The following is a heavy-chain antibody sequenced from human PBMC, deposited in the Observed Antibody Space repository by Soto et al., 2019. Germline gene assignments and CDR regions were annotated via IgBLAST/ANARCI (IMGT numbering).Heavy chain of an antibody. D-gene: IGHD6-6*01. Sequence: QVQLQQWGAGLLKPSETLSLTCAVYGGSFSGYYWSWIRQPPGKGLEWIGEINHSGSTNYNPSLKSRVTISVDTSKNQFSLKLSSVTAADTAVYYCARGASRPFKQGPQKKYYYYYYGMDVWGQGTTVTVSS. CDR3: ARGASRPFKQGPQKKYYYYYYGMDV. CDR2: INHSGST. CDR1: GGSFSGYY. J-gene: IGHJ6*02. V-gene: IGHV4-34*01.